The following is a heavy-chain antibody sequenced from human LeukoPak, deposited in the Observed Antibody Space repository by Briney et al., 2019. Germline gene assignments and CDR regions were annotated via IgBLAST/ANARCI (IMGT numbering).Heavy chain of an antibody. Sequence: ASVKVSCKVSGYTLTELSMHWVRQAPGKGLEWMGGFDPEDGETIYAQKFQGRVTMTEDTSTDTAYMELSSLRSEDTAVYYCARAGQAWFGEAHYYYYYMDVWGKGTTVTVSS. D-gene: IGHD3-10*01. J-gene: IGHJ6*03. CDR2: FDPEDGET. V-gene: IGHV1-24*01. CDR3: ARAGQAWFGEAHYYYYYMDV. CDR1: GYTLTELS.